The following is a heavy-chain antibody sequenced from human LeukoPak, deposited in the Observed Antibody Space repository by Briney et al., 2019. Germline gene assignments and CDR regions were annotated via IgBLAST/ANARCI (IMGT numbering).Heavy chain of an antibody. V-gene: IGHV3-7*04. D-gene: IGHD1-1*01. CDR3: TTENWYVFEH. CDR2: INQDESVT. Sequence: GGSLRLSCAASGFPFFSYYMTWVRQAPGKGLEWVATINQDESVTDSVDAVKGRFTVSRDNAKNSLYLQMNSLRAEDTAVYYCTTENWYVFEHWGQGTLVSVSS. CDR1: GFPFFSYY. J-gene: IGHJ4*02.